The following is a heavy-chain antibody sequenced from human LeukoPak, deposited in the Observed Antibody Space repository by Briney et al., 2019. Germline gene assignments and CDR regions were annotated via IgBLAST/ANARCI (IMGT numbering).Heavy chain of an antibody. J-gene: IGHJ6*02. CDR3: ATDQRGAGLGFRYGSGSYNGMDV. Sequence: ASVKVSCKVSGYTLTELSMHWVRQTPGKGLEWMGGFDPEDGETLYAQKFQGRVTMTEDTSTDTAYMELSSLRSEDTAVYYCATDQRGAGLGFRYGSGSYNGMDVWGQGTTVTVSS. CDR1: GYTLTELS. V-gene: IGHV1-24*01. CDR2: FDPEDGET. D-gene: IGHD3-10*01.